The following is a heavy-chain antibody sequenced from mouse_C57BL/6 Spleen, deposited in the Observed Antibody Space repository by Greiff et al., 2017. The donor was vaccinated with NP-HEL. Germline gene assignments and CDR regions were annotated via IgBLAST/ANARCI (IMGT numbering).Heavy chain of an antibody. D-gene: IGHD2-4*01. CDR2: ISDGGSYT. V-gene: IGHV5-4*01. CDR3: AREEDYDGAWFAY. Sequence: EVQLVESGGGLVKPGGSLKLSCAASGFTFSSYAMSWVRQTPEKRLEWVATISDGGSYTYYPDNVKGRFTISRDNAKNNLYLQMSHLKSEDTAMYYCAREEDYDGAWFAYWGQGTLVTVSA. CDR1: GFTFSSYA. J-gene: IGHJ3*01.